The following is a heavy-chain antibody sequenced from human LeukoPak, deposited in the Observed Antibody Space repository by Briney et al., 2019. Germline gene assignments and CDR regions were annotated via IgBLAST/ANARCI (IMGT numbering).Heavy chain of an antibody. CDR3: ARGAYLDSSGWYYPY. Sequence: PWGSLRLSCAASGFTVNNNYMSWVRQAPGKELEWVSVIYSGGSTYYAGSVKGRFTISRDNSKSTLYLQMNSLKAEDTAVYYCARGAYLDSSGWYYPYWGQGTLVTVSS. CDR1: GFTVNNNY. J-gene: IGHJ4*02. CDR2: IYSGGST. V-gene: IGHV3-66*02. D-gene: IGHD6-19*01.